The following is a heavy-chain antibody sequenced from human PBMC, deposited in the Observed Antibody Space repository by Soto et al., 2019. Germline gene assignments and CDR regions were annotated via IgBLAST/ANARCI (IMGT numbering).Heavy chain of an antibody. V-gene: IGHV1-46*01. Sequence: ASVKVSCKASGYTFTSYFMHWARQAPGQGLEWMGIINPSGGSTSYAQKFQGRVTMTRDTSTSTVYMELSSLRSEDTAVYYCARVYLAAAGTLLYFQHWGQGTLVTVSS. CDR2: INPSGGST. CDR1: GYTFTSYF. CDR3: ARVYLAAAGTLLYFQH. J-gene: IGHJ1*01. D-gene: IGHD6-13*01.